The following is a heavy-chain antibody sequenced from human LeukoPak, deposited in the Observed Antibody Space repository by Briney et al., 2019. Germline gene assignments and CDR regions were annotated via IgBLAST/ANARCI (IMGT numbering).Heavy chain of an antibody. CDR1: GFTVSSNY. V-gene: IGHV3-53*01. D-gene: IGHD2-15*01. CDR2: IYSGGST. Sequence: GGSLRLSCAASGFTVSSNYMSWVRQAPGKGLEWVSVIYSGGSTNYADSVKGRFTISRDNSKNTLFLQLNSLRAEDTAIYYCAKNGDRGAYCSGGSCYPYYYYSMDVWGKGTTVTISS. J-gene: IGHJ6*03. CDR3: AKNGDRGAYCSGGSCYPYYYYSMDV.